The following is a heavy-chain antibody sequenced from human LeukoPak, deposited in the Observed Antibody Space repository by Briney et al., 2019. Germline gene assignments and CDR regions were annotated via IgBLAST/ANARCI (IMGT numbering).Heavy chain of an antibody. Sequence: SLLLSCAASGFPFDDYAMHWVRQAPGKGLEWVSGISWNGGSICYADSVKGRFNISRDNAKNSLYLQMNSLRAEDMALYYCARNGNPNYPYFYMDVWGKGTTVTSSS. J-gene: IGHJ6*03. V-gene: IGHV3-9*03. CDR1: GFPFDDYA. CDR2: ISWNGGSI. CDR3: ARNGNPNYPYFYMDV. D-gene: IGHD1-14*01.